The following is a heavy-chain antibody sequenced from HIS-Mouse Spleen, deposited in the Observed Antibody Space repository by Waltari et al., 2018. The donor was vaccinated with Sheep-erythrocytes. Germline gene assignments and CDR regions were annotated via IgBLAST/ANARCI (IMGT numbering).Heavy chain of an antibody. CDR3: AREDYGDYFDY. J-gene: IGHJ4*02. D-gene: IGHD4-17*01. CDR2: ISSSSSYI. V-gene: IGHV3-21*01. CDR1: GFTFSSYS. Sequence: AASGFTFSSYSINWVRQAPGKGLEWVSSISSSSSYIYYADSVKGRFTISRDNAKNSLYLQMNSLRAEDTAVYYCAREDYGDYFDYWGQGTLVTVSS.